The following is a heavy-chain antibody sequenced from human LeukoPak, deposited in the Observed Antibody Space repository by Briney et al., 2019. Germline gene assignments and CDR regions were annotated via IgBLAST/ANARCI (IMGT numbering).Heavy chain of an antibody. CDR3: ARDYSSGWLRRFDY. D-gene: IGHD6-19*01. Sequence: SETLSLTCAVYGGSFSGYYWGWIRQPPGKGLEWIGEINHSGSTNYNPSLKSRVTISVDTSKNQFSLKLSSVTAADTAVYYCARDYSSGWLRRFDYWGQGTLVTVSS. J-gene: IGHJ4*02. CDR1: GGSFSGYY. V-gene: IGHV4-34*01. CDR2: INHSGST.